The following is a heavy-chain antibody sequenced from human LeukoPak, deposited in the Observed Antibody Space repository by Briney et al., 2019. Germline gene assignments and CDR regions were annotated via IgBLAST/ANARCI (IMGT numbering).Heavy chain of an antibody. J-gene: IGHJ5*02. Sequence: SETLSLTCTVSGGSISNYYLSWIRQPAGKGLEWIGRMYIGGSTSYNPSLKSRVTMSVDTSKNQFSLNLSSVTAADTAVYYCARYLRSNWFDPWGQGTLVTVSS. CDR1: GGSISNYY. V-gene: IGHV4-4*07. CDR3: ARYLRSNWFDP. CDR2: MYIGGST.